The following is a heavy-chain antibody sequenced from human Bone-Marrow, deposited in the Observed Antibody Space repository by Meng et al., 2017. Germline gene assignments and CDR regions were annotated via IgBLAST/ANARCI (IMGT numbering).Heavy chain of an antibody. D-gene: IGHD3-16*01. Sequence: QVHLQQWGEGLLKPSETLSLTCAVYGGSFSGYYWSWIRQPPGKGLEWIGEINHSGSTNYNPSLKSRVTISVDTSKNQFSLKLSSVTAADTAVYYCAKARLWGDNWFDPWGQGTLVTVSS. CDR3: AKARLWGDNWFDP. CDR2: INHSGST. J-gene: IGHJ5*02. V-gene: IGHV4-34*01. CDR1: GGSFSGYY.